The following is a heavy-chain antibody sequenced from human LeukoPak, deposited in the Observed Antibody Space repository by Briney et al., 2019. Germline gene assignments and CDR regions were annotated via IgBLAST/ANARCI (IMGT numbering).Heavy chain of an antibody. CDR2: IIPIFGIA. CDR1: GGTFSSYA. D-gene: IGHD5-18*01. J-gene: IGHJ4*02. V-gene: IGHV1-69*04. Sequence: ASVKVSCKASGGTFSSYAISWVRQAPGQGLEWMGRIIPIFGIANYAQKFQGRVTITADKSTSTAYMELSSLRSEDTAVYYCASGGGEYSYGYVNFDYWGQGTLVTVSS. CDR3: ASGGGEYSYGYVNFDY.